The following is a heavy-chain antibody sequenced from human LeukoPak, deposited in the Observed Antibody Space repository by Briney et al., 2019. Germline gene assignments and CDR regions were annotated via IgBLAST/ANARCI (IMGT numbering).Heavy chain of an antibody. Sequence: GGSLRLSCAASGFTFSNYWMNWVRQAPGKGLEWVANINQDGSEKYYVDSVKGRLIISRDNAENSVYLHMNSLRADDTAVYYCARDVRNRVGLNYYHQYMDVWGKGTTVTVSS. V-gene: IGHV3-7*01. J-gene: IGHJ6*03. D-gene: IGHD1-26*01. CDR3: ARDVRNRVGLNYYHQYMDV. CDR1: GFTFSNYW. CDR2: INQDGSEK.